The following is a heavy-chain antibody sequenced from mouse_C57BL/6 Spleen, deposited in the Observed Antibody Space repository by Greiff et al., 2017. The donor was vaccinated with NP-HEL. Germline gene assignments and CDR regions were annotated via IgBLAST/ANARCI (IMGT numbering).Heavy chain of an antibody. CDR1: GFTFSDYG. V-gene: IGHV5-17*01. CDR3: ARRDPNWAWFAY. Sequence: EVKLQESGGGLVKPGGSLKLSCAASGFTFSDYGMHWVRQAPEKGLEWVAYISSGSSTIYYADTVKGRFTISRDNAKNTLFLQMTSLRSEDTAMYYCARRDPNWAWFAYWAKGLWSLSLQ. J-gene: IGHJ3*01. D-gene: IGHD4-1*01. CDR2: ISSGSSTI.